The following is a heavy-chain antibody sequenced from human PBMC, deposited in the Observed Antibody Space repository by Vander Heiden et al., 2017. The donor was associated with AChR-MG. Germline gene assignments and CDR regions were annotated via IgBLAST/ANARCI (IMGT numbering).Heavy chain of an antibody. D-gene: IGHD3-16*01. CDR1: SFTFSDLW. V-gene: IGHV3-7*03. Sequence: EVQLVESGGGLVQPGGSLRLSCTASSFTFSDLWMNWVRQAPGKGLEWVAIIKQDGSEKHYVDSVEGRFTISRDNTKKSLYLQMNSLRAEDTAMYYCAGGGGYLIEYWGQGTLVTGSS. CDR3: AGGGGYLIEY. J-gene: IGHJ4*02. CDR2: IKQDGSEK.